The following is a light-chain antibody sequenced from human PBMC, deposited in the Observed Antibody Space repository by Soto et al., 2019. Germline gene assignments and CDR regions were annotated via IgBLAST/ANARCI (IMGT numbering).Light chain of an antibody. Sequence: EILLTQSPGTLSLSPGDRATLSCRASQSLSNSFLAWYQQKPGQTPRLLISGASIRATDIPDRFSGSGSGTDFTLTISRLEPEDFAVYFCQQYGRLPLSFGGGNKVEIK. CDR3: QQYGRLPLS. J-gene: IGKJ4*01. CDR2: GAS. CDR1: QSLSNSF. V-gene: IGKV3-20*01.